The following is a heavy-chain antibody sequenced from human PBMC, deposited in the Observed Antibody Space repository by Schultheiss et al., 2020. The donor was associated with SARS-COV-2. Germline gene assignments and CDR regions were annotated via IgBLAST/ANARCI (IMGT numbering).Heavy chain of an antibody. CDR2: IRSKAYGGTT. V-gene: IGHV3-49*04. Sequence: GGSLRLSCTASGFTFGDYAMSWVRQAPGKGLEWVGFIRSKAYGGTTEYAASVKGRFTISRDDSKSIAYLQMNSLKTEDTAVYYCTRDPELEPTSIIYYYYGMDVWGQGTTVTVSS. CDR3: TRDPELEPTSIIYYYYGMDV. J-gene: IGHJ6*02. D-gene: IGHD1-1*01. CDR1: GFTFGDYA.